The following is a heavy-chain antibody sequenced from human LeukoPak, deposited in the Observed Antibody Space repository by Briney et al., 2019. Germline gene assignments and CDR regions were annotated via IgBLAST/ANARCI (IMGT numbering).Heavy chain of an antibody. V-gene: IGHV1-69*13. CDR1: GGTFSSYA. CDR2: IIPIFGTA. CDR3: ARAVGYYYYMDV. Sequence: SVKVSCKASGGTFSSYAISWVRQAPGQGLEWMGGIIPIFGTANYAQKFQGRVTITADESTSTAYMELSSLRSEDTAVYYCARAVGYYYYMDVWGKGTTVTVSS. J-gene: IGHJ6*03.